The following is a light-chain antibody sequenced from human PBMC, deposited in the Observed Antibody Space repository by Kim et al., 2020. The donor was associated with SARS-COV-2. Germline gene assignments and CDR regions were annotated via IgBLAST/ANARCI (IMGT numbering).Light chain of an antibody. Sequence: EIVLTQSPGTLSLSPGERASLSCRASQSVSSSYLAWYQLKPGQAPRLLIYGASSRATGIPDRFSGSGSGTDFTITISRLEPEDFAVYYCQHYGSSPPITFAQGTRLEIK. CDR1: QSVSSSY. V-gene: IGKV3-20*01. CDR3: QHYGSSPPIT. CDR2: GAS. J-gene: IGKJ5*01.